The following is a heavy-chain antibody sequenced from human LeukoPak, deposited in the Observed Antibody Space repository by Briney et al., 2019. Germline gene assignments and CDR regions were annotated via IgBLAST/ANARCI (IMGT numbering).Heavy chain of an antibody. D-gene: IGHD5-24*01. CDR3: AGYGYRTDNAFDI. CDR1: GGSISSYY. J-gene: IGHJ3*02. CDR2: IYYSGST. V-gene: IGHV4-59*01. Sequence: SETLSLTCTVSGGSISSYYWSWIRQPPGKGLEWIGYIYYSGSTNYNPSLKSRVTISVDTSKNQFSLKLSSVTAADTAVYYCAGYGYRTDNAFDIWGQGTMVTVSS.